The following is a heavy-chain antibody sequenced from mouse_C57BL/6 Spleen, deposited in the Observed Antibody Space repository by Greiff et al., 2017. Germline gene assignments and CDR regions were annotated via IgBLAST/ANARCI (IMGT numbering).Heavy chain of an antibody. CDR2: ILPGSGST. J-gene: IGHJ3*01. Sequence: VQLQQSGAELMKPGASVKLSCKATGYTFTGYWIEWVKQRPGHGLEWIGEILPGSGSTTYNEKFKGKATFTADTSSNTAYMQLSSLTTEDSAIYYCARGGTTVVAPYWGQGTLVTVSA. D-gene: IGHD1-1*01. CDR3: ARGGTTVVAPY. CDR1: GYTFTGYW. V-gene: IGHV1-9*01.